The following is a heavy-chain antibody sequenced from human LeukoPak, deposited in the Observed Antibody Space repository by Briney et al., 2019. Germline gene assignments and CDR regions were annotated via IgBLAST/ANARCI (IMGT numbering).Heavy chain of an antibody. CDR2: INPSGGST. D-gene: IGHD4-17*01. Sequence: EASVKVSCKASGYTFTSYYMHWVRQAPGQGLEWMGIINPSGGSTSYAQKFQGRVTMTRDASTSTVYMELSSLRSEDTAVYYCASSGTADDCGDYVDYYGMDVWGQGTTVTVSS. CDR1: GYTFTSYY. J-gene: IGHJ6*02. CDR3: ASSGTADDCGDYVDYYGMDV. V-gene: IGHV1-46*01.